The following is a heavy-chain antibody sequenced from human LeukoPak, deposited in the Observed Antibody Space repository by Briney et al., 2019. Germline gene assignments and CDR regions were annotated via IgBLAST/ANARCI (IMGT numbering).Heavy chain of an antibody. CDR2: ISADESGT. Sequence: PGGSLRLSCAASGVSFSDSWMHWVRQAPGMGLAWVSRISADESGTNYADSVKGRFTISRDNAKNTLYLQMNSLRVEDTAVYYCVRDRYYTIDVWGQGTTVTVSS. CDR3: VRDRYYTIDV. D-gene: IGHD2-2*02. CDR1: GVSFSDSW. J-gene: IGHJ6*02. V-gene: IGHV3-74*01.